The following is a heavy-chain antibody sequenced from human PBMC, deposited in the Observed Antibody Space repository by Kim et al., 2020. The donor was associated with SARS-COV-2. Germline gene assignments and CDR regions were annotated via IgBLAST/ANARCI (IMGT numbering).Heavy chain of an antibody. CDR2: INPSGGAT. CDR1: GYTFTSYY. Sequence: ASVKVSCKASGYTFTSYYLYWVRQAPGQGPEWMGLINPSGGATNYAQKFLGRVTVTRDTSTSTLYMEVRSLRSEDTAVYYCARASDPRQSFSAMDVWGQGTTVTVS. CDR3: ARASDPRQSFSAMDV. J-gene: IGHJ6*02. V-gene: IGHV1-46*01. D-gene: IGHD3-3*02.